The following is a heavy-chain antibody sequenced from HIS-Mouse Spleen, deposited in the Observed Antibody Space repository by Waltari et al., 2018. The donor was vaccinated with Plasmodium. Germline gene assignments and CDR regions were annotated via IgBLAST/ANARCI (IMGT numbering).Heavy chain of an antibody. CDR3: ARDRKVTGIDY. CDR2: IWYDGSNK. Sequence: QVQLVESGGGVVQPGRSLRLSCAASGFTFSSYGMHWVRQAPGKGRGGVAVIWYDGSNKYYADSVKGRFTISRDNSKNTLYLQMNSLRAEDTAVYYCARDRKVTGIDYWGQGTLVTVSS. J-gene: IGHJ4*02. V-gene: IGHV3-33*01. D-gene: IGHD4-4*01. CDR1: GFTFSSYG.